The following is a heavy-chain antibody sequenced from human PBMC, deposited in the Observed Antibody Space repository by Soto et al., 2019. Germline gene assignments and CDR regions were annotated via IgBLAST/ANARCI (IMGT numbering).Heavy chain of an antibody. CDR3: ATAMTTVTHRDYYYYMDV. D-gene: IGHD4-4*01. CDR1: GYTLTELS. Sequence: ASVKVSCKVSGYTLTELSMHWVRQAPGKGLEWMGGFDPEDGETIYAQRFQGRVTMTEDTSTDTAYMELSSLRSEDTAVYYCATAMTTVTHRDYYYYMDVWGKGTTVTVSS. V-gene: IGHV1-24*01. CDR2: FDPEDGET. J-gene: IGHJ6*03.